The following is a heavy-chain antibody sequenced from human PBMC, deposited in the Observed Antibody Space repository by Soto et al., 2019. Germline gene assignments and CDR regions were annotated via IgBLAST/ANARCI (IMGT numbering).Heavy chain of an antibody. CDR2: MDSRNKYM. J-gene: IGHJ5*02. Sequence: GGSLRLSCAAAGFTFSTYSMAWARQAPGKGLEWVASMDSRNKYMSYADSGKGRFSVSRANTKNSLFLHIPGPRAEATAVYSCPRMPMSCTNPVCFPTWGQGTLVTVSS. V-gene: IGHV3-21*01. CDR3: PRMPMSCTNPVCFPT. D-gene: IGHD2-8*01. CDR1: GFTFSTYS.